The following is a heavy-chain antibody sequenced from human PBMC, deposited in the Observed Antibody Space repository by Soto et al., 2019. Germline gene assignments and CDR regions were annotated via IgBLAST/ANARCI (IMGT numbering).Heavy chain of an antibody. CDR1: GFTFSSYD. J-gene: IGHJ3*02. V-gene: IGHV3-13*01. CDR3: ARVRSSSWYKNAFDI. Sequence: GESLKISCAASGFTFSSYDMHWVRQATGKGLEWVSAIGTAGDTYYPGSVKGRFTISRENAKNSLYLQMNSLRAGDTAVYYCARVRSSSWYKNAFDIWGQGTMVTVSS. D-gene: IGHD6-13*01. CDR2: IGTAGDT.